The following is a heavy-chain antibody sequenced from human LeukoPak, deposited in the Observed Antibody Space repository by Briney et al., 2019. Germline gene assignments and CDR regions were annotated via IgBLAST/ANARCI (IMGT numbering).Heavy chain of an antibody. V-gene: IGHV4-61*01. D-gene: IGHD1-26*01. CDR2: MYYSGST. CDR1: GGSIRSGSHY. J-gene: IGHJ4*02. CDR3: ARFSGSYPYYFDY. Sequence: SETLSLTCTVSGGSIRSGSHYWAWIRQPPGKGLEWIGYMYYSGSTNYNPSLKSRVTISVDTSKNQFSLKLSSVTAADTAVYYCARFSGSYPYYFDYWGQGTLVTVSS.